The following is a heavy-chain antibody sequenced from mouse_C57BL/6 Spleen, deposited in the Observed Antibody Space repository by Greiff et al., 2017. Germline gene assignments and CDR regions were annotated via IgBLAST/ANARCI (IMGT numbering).Heavy chain of an antibody. Sequence: VQRVESGPELVKPGASVKISCKASGYAFSSSWMNWVKQRPGKGLEWIGRIYPGDGDTNYNGKFKGKATLTADKSSSTAYMQLSSLTSEDSAVYFCADGYPAWFAYWGQGTLVTVSA. J-gene: IGHJ3*01. CDR1: GYAFSSSW. D-gene: IGHD2-3*01. V-gene: IGHV1-82*01. CDR3: ADGYPAWFAY. CDR2: IYPGDGDT.